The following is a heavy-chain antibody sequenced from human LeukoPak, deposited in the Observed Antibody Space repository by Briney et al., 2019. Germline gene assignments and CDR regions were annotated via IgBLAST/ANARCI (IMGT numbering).Heavy chain of an antibody. J-gene: IGHJ4*02. CDR1: GGTFSSYA. V-gene: IGHV1-69*13. CDR3: AGSLKFTTMIPHY. Sequence: SVTVSCKASGGTFSSYAISWVRQAPGQGLEWMGGIIPIFGTANYAQKFQGRVTITADESTSTAYMELSSLRSEDTAVFYCAGSLKFTTMIPHYWGQGTLVTVSS. D-gene: IGHD3-22*01. CDR2: IIPIFGTA.